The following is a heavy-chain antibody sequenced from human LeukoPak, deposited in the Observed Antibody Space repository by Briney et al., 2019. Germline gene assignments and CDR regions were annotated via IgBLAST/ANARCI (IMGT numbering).Heavy chain of an antibody. J-gene: IGHJ4*02. CDR2: IKQDGSEK. D-gene: IGHD6-19*01. CDR3: AREGAVVDY. CDR1: GFTFSSYW. Sequence: GGSLRLSCAASGFTFSSYWISWVRQAPGKGLEWVANIKQDGSEKYYVDSVKGRFTISRDNAKNSLYLQMNSLRAEDTAVYYCAREGAVVDYWGQGTLVTVSS. V-gene: IGHV3-7*01.